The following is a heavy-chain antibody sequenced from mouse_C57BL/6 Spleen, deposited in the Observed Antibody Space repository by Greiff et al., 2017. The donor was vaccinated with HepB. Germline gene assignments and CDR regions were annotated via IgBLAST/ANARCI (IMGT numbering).Heavy chain of an antibody. D-gene: IGHD1-1*01. CDR1: GYSFTDYN. CDR3: ATPITTVVAPFAY. J-gene: IGHJ3*01. V-gene: IGHV1-39*01. CDR2: INPNYGTT. Sequence: EVQLQESGPELVKPGASVKISCKASGYSFTDYNMNWVKQSNGKSLEWIGVINPNYGTTSYNQKFKGKATLTVDQSSSTAYMQLNSLTSEDSAVYYCATPITTVVAPFAYWGQGTLVTVSA.